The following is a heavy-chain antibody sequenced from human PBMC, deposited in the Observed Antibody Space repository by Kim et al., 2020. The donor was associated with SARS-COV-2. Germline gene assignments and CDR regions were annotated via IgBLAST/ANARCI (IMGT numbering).Heavy chain of an antibody. J-gene: IGHJ4*02. CDR3: ASKLTGDPSDY. CDR2: T. D-gene: IGHD7-27*01. Sequence: TKYSQKFQGRVTITRDTSASTAYMELSSLRSEDTAVYYCASKLTGDPSDYWGQGTLVTVSS. V-gene: IGHV1-3*01.